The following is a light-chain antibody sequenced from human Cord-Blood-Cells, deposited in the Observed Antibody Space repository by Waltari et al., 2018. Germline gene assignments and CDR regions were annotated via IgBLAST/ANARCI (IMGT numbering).Light chain of an antibody. CDR1: KSLLHCNGYNY. V-gene: IGKV2-28*01. CDR3: MQALQTPYT. CDR2: LGS. Sequence: DIVMTLSPLSLPVTLDEPASLSCRSSKSLLHCNGYNYLDWYLQKPGQSPQLLIYLGSNRASGVPDRFSGSGSGTDFTLKISRVEAEDVGVYYCMQALQTPYTFGQGTKLEIK. J-gene: IGKJ2*01.